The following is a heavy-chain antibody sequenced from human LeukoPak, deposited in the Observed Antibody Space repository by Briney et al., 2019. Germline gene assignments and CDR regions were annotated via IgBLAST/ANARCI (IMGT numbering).Heavy chain of an antibody. Sequence: GGSLRLSCAASGFTFSSYAMSWVRQAPGKGLEWVSAISGGGGSTYYADSVKGRFTISRDNSKNTLYLQMNSLRAEDTAVYYCAKDITVTTSAFDYWGQGTLVTVSS. V-gene: IGHV3-23*01. CDR1: GFTFSSYA. J-gene: IGHJ4*02. D-gene: IGHD4-11*01. CDR3: AKDITVTTSAFDY. CDR2: ISGGGGST.